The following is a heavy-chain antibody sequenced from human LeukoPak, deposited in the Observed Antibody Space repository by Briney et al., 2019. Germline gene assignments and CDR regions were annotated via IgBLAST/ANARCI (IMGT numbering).Heavy chain of an antibody. J-gene: IGHJ4*02. D-gene: IGHD7-27*01. CDR1: GFTFSSYA. CDR2: ISYDGSNK. V-gene: IGHV3-30*04. Sequence: PGGSLRLSCAASGFTFSSYAMHWVRQAPGKGLEWVAVISYDGSNKYYADSVKGRFTISRDNSKNTLYLQMNSLRAEDTAVYYCAKEFASYWGSLFDYWGQGSLVTVSS. CDR3: AKEFASYWGSLFDY.